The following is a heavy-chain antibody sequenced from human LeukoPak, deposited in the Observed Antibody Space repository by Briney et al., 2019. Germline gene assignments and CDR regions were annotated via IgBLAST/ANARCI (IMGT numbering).Heavy chain of an antibody. D-gene: IGHD2-2*01. CDR2: INPNSGGT. V-gene: IGHV1-2*02. Sequence: ASVKVSCKASGYTFTGYYMHWVRQAPGQGLEWMGWINPNSGGTNYAQKIQGRVTMTRDTSISTAYMELSRLRSDDAAVYYCARDLVVVVVGNWFDPWGQGTLVTVSS. CDR1: GYTFTGYY. J-gene: IGHJ5*02. CDR3: ARDLVVVVVGNWFDP.